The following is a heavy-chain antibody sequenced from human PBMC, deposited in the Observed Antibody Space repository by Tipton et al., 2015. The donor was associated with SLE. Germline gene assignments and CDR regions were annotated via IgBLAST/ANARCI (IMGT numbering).Heavy chain of an antibody. Sequence: LRLSCTVSGGSIRSSFWSWIRQSPGKGLEWIGHVYYSGNAKFNPSLSSRVTISVDTSKNQFSLKMNSVTAADTAVYFCARGVGYCSAGNCLYYFEYWGQGILVTVPP. CDR3: ARGVGYCSAGNCLYYFEY. J-gene: IGHJ4*02. CDR2: VYYSGNA. CDR1: GGSIRSSF. V-gene: IGHV4-59*12. D-gene: IGHD2-15*01.